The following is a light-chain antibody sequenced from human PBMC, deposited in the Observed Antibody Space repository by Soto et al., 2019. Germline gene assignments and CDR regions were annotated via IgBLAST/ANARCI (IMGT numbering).Light chain of an antibody. CDR2: GAS. V-gene: IGKV3-20*01. Sequence: EIVLTQSPGTLSVSPGERATLSCRASQSVSSSYLACYQQKPGQAPRLLIYGASSRATGIPDRFSGSGSGTDFTLTISSLEPEDFAVYYCQQYDSSPPYTFGQGTKLEIK. J-gene: IGKJ2*01. CDR3: QQYDSSPPYT. CDR1: QSVSSSY.